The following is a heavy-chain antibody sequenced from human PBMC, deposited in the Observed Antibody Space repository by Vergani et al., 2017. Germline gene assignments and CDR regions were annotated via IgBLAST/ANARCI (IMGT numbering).Heavy chain of an antibody. V-gene: IGHV3-7*03. J-gene: IGHJ6*02. Sequence: EVQLVESGGGLVQPGGSLRLSCAASGFTFSSYWMSWVRQAPGKGLEWVANIKQDGSEKYYVDSVKGRFTISRDNAKNSLYLQMNSLRAEDTAVYYCARSDIGVVPAAYTVLYYYYGMDVWGQGTTVTVSS. D-gene: IGHD2-2*01. CDR2: IKQDGSEK. CDR3: ARSDIGVVPAAYTVLYYYYGMDV. CDR1: GFTFSSYW.